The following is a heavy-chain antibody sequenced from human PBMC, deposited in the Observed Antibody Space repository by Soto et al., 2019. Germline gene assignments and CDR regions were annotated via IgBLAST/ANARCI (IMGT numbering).Heavy chain of an antibody. D-gene: IGHD4-17*01. V-gene: IGHV1-2*02. CDR1: GYTFTGYY. J-gene: IGHJ5*02. CDR3: ARGAASYGDYSANWFDP. CDR2: INPNSGGT. Sequence: GASVKVSCKASGYTFTGYYMHWVRQAPGQGLEWMGWINPNSGGTNYAQKFQGRVTMTRDTSISTAYMELSRLRSDDTAVYYCARGAASYGDYSANWFDPWGQGTLVTVSS.